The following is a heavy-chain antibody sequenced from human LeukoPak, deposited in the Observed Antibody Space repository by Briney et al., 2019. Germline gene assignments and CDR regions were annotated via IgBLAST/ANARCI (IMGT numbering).Heavy chain of an antibody. Sequence: PGGSLRLSCAASGFTFSNAWMSWVRQAPGKGLGWVGRIKTKNDGGPADYAAPVKGRFTISRDDSKNTLFLQMNSLKTEDTAVYYCTTLGALDYWGQGTLVTVSS. D-gene: IGHD3-10*01. CDR2: IKTKNDGGPA. J-gene: IGHJ4*02. CDR1: GFTFSNAW. CDR3: TTLGALDY. V-gene: IGHV3-15*01.